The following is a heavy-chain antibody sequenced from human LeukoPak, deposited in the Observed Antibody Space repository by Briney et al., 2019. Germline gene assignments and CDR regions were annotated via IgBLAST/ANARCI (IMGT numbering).Heavy chain of an antibody. CDR2: INHSGST. D-gene: IGHD3-9*01. Sequence: PSETLSLTCAVYGGSFSGYYWSWIRQPPGKGLEWIGEINHSGSTNYNPSLKSRVTISVDTSKNQFSLKLSSVTAADTAVYYCARGYYDILTGYHYTYYYGMGVWGQGTTVTVSS. V-gene: IGHV4-34*01. CDR3: ARGYYDILTGYHYTYYYGMGV. J-gene: IGHJ6*02. CDR1: GGSFSGYY.